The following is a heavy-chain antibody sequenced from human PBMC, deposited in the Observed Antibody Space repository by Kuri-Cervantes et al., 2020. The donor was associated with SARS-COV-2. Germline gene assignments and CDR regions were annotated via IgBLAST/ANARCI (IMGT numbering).Heavy chain of an antibody. J-gene: IGHJ6*03. D-gene: IGHD3-3*01. Sequence: GSLRLSCAVYGGSFNNYYWNWIRQPPGKGLEWIGEINHTGSTYYNPSLKSRVTISVDTSKNQFSLKLSSVTAADTAVYYCARSSNHYYNFWSGYYRNYYYYYMDVWGKGTTVTVSS. CDR3: ARSSNHYYNFWSGYYRNYYYYYMDV. CDR1: GGSFNNYY. V-gene: IGHV4-34*01. CDR2: INHTGST.